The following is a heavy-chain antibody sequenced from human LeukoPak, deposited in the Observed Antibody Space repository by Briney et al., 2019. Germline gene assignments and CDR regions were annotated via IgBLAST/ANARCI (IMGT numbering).Heavy chain of an antibody. D-gene: IGHD6-13*01. Sequence: SETLSLTCTVSGGSISSYYWSWIRQPPGKGLEWIGYIYYSGSTNYNPSLKSRVTISVDTSKNQFSLKLGSVTAADTAVYYCARGVAAAGTNYFDYWGQGTLVTVSS. CDR2: IYYSGST. V-gene: IGHV4-59*01. CDR1: GGSISSYY. CDR3: ARGVAAAGTNYFDY. J-gene: IGHJ4*02.